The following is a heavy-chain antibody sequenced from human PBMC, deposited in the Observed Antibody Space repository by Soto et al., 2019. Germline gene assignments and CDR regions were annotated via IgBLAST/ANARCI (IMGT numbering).Heavy chain of an antibody. V-gene: IGHV3-53*01. CDR1: GFTVSSNY. Sequence: AGGSLRLSGAAFGFTVSSNYLSWVRQAAGKGLEWVSVIFSADNTHYADSVKGRFTISRDNSKNTVFLQMNSLRAEDTAVYYCAITGAGYDIVWGQGTPVTVSS. J-gene: IGHJ4*02. CDR3: AITGAGYDIV. CDR2: IFSADNT. D-gene: IGHD3-9*01.